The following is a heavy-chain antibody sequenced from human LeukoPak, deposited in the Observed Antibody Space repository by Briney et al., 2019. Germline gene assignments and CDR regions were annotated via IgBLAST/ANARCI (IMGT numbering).Heavy chain of an antibody. CDR1: GYTFTNYH. D-gene: IGHD4-17*01. CDR3: AKYGLSPYFDY. J-gene: IGHJ4*02. V-gene: IGHV1-46*01. CDR2: INPSGVST. Sequence: ASVKVSCKASGYTFTNYHIHWVRQAPGQGLEWMGIINPSGVSTSNAQKFQGRVTMTRDMSTSTVYMELSSLTSEDMAIYYCAKYGLSPYFDYWGQGTLVTVSS.